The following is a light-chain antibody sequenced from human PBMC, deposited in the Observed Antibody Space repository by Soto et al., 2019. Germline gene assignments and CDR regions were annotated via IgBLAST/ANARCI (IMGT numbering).Light chain of an antibody. CDR1: QGISSA. Sequence: AIQLTQSPSSLSASVGDRVTITCRASQGISSALAWYQQKPGKAPKLLIYDASSLVSGVPSRFSGSGSGTEITLTISSLQPDDFATYYCQQYNSYQGTFGQGTKVDIK. V-gene: IGKV1-13*02. J-gene: IGKJ1*01. CDR2: DAS. CDR3: QQYNSYQGT.